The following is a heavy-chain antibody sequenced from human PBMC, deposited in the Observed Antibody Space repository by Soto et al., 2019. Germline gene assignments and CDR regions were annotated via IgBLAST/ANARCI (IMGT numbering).Heavy chain of an antibody. J-gene: IGHJ6*03. CDR3: ARVACSGGSCYLPFRYYYYYMDV. V-gene: IGHV3-66*01. CDR2: IYSGGST. CDR1: GFTVSSNY. Sequence: GGSLRLSCAASGFTVSSNYMGWVRQAPGKGLEWVSVIYSGGSTYYADSVKGRFTISRDNSKNTLYLQMNSLRAEDTAVYYCARVACSGGSCYLPFRYYYYYMDVWGKGTTVTVSS. D-gene: IGHD2-15*01.